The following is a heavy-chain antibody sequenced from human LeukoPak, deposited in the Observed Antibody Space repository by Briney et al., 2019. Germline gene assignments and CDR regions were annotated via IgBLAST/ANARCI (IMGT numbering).Heavy chain of an antibody. CDR2: ISSSGSTI. D-gene: IGHD4-17*01. V-gene: IGHV3-48*03. CDR1: GFTFSSYE. J-gene: IGHJ4*02. Sequence: PGGSLRLSCAASGFTFSSYEMNWVRQAPGKGLEWVSYISSSGSTIYYADSVKGRFTISRDNAKNSLYLQMNSLRAEDTAVYYCAKASPRVWTTVTTIDYWGQGTLVTVSS. CDR3: AKASPRVWTTVTTIDY.